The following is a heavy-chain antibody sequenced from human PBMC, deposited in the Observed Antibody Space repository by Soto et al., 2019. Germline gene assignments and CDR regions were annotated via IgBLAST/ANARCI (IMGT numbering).Heavy chain of an antibody. CDR1: GYTLTELS. V-gene: IGHV1-24*01. D-gene: IGHD6-19*01. CDR3: ATTKREKQWLVKYYYGMDV. Sequence: ASVKVSCKVSGYTLTELSMHWVRQAPGKGLEWMGGFDPEDGETIYAQKFQGRVTMTEGTSTDTAYMELSSLRSEDTAVYYCATTKREKQWLVKYYYGMDVWGQGTTVTVSS. CDR2: FDPEDGET. J-gene: IGHJ6*02.